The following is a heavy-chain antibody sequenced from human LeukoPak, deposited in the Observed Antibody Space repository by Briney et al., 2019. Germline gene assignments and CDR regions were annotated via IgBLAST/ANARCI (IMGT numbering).Heavy chain of an antibody. J-gene: IGHJ4*02. D-gene: IGHD3-22*01. CDR2: IYYSGST. CDR3: ASSNYYDSSGYYYGFDY. V-gene: IGHV4-59*01. Sequence: SETLSLTCTVSGGSISSYYWSWIRQPPGRGLEWIGYIYYSGSTNYNPSLKSRVTISVDTSKNQFSLKLSSVTAADTAVYYCASSNYYDSSGYYYGFDYWGQGTLVTVSS. CDR1: GGSISSYY.